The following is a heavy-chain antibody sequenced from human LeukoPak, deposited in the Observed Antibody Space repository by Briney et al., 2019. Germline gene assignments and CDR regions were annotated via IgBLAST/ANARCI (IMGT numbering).Heavy chain of an antibody. Sequence: PGGSLRLSCAASGFTFSSYAMSWVRQPPGKGLEWIGEINHSGSTNYNPSLKSRVTISVDTSKNQFSLKVSSVTAADTAVYYCARRIAARPRGYWFDPWGQGTLVTVSS. CDR2: INHSGST. V-gene: IGHV4-34*01. CDR3: ARRIAARPRGYWFDP. CDR1: GFTFSSYA. J-gene: IGHJ5*02. D-gene: IGHD6-6*01.